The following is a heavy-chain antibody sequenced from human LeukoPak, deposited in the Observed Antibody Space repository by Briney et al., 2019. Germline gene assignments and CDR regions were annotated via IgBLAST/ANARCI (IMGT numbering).Heavy chain of an antibody. V-gene: IGHV4-39*01. CDR1: GGSISSSSYY. J-gene: IGHJ4*02. Sequence: PSETLSLTCTVSGGSISSSSYYWGCIRQSPGKGLEWIGSIYYSGSTYYNPSLKSRVTISVDTSKNQFSLKLSSVTAADTAVYYCARHRYCGGDCYRGASYWGQGTLVTVSS. D-gene: IGHD2-21*02. CDR3: ARHRYCGGDCYRGASY. CDR2: IYYSGST.